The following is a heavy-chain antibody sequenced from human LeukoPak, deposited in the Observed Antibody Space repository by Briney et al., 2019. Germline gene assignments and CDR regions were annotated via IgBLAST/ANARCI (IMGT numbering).Heavy chain of an antibody. CDR1: GFTFDDYA. CDR3: AKDKSYSGGYSFDY. D-gene: IGHD1-26*01. CDR2: ISWNSGSI. J-gene: IGHJ4*02. Sequence: GGSLRLSCAASGFTFDDYAMHWVRQAPGKGLEWVSGISWNSGSIGYADSVKGRFTISRDNAKNSLYLQMNSLRAEDTALYYCAKDKSYSGGYSFDYWGQGTLVTVSS. V-gene: IGHV3-9*01.